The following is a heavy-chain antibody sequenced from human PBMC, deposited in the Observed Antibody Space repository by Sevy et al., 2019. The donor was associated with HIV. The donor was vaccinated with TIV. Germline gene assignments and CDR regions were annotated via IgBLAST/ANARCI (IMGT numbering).Heavy chain of an antibody. D-gene: IGHD3-16*02. Sequence: GGSLRLSCAASGFMFNTYSMNWVRQAPGTGLEWLSYINSGSGAISYADSVKGRFTISRDNAKNSLYLQMNSLRAEDTAVYYCVRTVSGTFRYDDFWGQGTLITVSS. CDR1: GFMFNTYS. J-gene: IGHJ4*02. V-gene: IGHV3-48*01. CDR3: VRTVSGTFRYDDF. CDR2: INSGSGAI.